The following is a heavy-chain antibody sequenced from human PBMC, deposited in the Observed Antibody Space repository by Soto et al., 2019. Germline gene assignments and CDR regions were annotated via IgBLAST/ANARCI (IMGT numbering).Heavy chain of an antibody. J-gene: IGHJ4*02. CDR2: IIPIFGTA. D-gene: IGHD3-10*01. Sequence: QVQLVQSGAEVKKPGSSVKVSCKASGGTFSSYAISWVRQAPGQGLEWMGGIIPIFGTANYAQKFQGRVTITADESTSTAYMVLGSLRSEDTAVYYCARLSYYGSGDMVYWGQGTLVTVSS. CDR1: GGTFSSYA. V-gene: IGHV1-69*01. CDR3: ARLSYYGSGDMVY.